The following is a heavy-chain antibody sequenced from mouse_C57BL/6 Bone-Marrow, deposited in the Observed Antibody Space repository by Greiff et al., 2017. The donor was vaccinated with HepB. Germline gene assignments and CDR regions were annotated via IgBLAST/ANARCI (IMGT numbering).Heavy chain of an antibody. V-gene: IGHV1-85*01. CDR1: GYTFTSYD. J-gene: IGHJ3*01. CDR2: IYPRDGST. Sequence: QVQLQQSGPELVKPGASVKLSCKASGYTFTSYDINWVKQRPGQGLEWIGRIYPRDGSTKYNAKFKGKATLTVDTSSSTAYMELHSLTSEDSAVYFCAHPVSYWGQGTLVTVSA. CDR3: AHPVSY. D-gene: IGHD6-2*01.